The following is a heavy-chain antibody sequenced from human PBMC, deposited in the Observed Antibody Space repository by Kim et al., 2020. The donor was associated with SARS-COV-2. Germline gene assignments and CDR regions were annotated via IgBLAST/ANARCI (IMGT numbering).Heavy chain of an antibody. CDR2: IYYSGST. CDR3: ARHQEAAAGTFYFDY. CDR1: GGSISSSSYY. D-gene: IGHD6-13*01. V-gene: IGHV4-39*01. J-gene: IGHJ4*01. Sequence: SETLSLTCTVSGGSISSSSYYWGWIRQPPGKGLEWIGSIYYSGSTYYNPSLKSRVTISVDTSKNQFSLKLSSVTAADTAVYYCARHQEAAAGTFYFDYWG.